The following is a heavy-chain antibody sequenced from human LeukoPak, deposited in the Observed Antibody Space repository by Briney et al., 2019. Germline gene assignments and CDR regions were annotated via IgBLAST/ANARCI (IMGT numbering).Heavy chain of an antibody. V-gene: IGHV4-39*07. CDR3: AKSDAFDI. Sequence: PSETLSLTCVVSGDSVSSTNYYWGWIRQPPGKGLEWIGTTHYSGNTYYNPSLKSRVTISLDTSKNQFSLRLNSVTAADTAVYYCAKSDAFDIWGQGAMVTVSS. CDR2: THYSGNT. CDR1: GDSVSSTNYY. J-gene: IGHJ3*02.